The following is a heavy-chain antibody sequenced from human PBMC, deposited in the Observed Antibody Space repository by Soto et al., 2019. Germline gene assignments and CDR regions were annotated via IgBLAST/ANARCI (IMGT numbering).Heavy chain of an antibody. D-gene: IGHD3-22*01. Sequence: PSETLSLTCAVSGGSIGSGGYSWSWIRQPPGKGLEWIGYIHQSGGAYYNPSLKSRVTISMDKSKNQFSLKLSSVTAADTAVYYCARSPPSRDSSGYYFIFYFDCWGRGTLVTVS. V-gene: IGHV4-30-2*01. CDR2: IHQSGGA. CDR3: ARSPPSRDSSGYYFIFYFDC. CDR1: GGSIGSGGYS. J-gene: IGHJ4*02.